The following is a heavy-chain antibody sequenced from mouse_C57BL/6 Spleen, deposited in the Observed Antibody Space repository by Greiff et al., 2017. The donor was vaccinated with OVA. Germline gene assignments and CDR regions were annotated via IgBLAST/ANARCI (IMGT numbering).Heavy chain of an antibody. CDR3: TRCPTTVVAKYYFDY. J-gene: IGHJ2*01. V-gene: IGHV1-5*01. CDR1: GYTFTSYW. Sequence: VQLKESGTVLARPGASVKMSCKTSGYTFTSYWMHWVKQRPGQGLEWIGAIYPGNSDTSYNQKFKGKAKLTAVTSASTAYMELSSLTNEDSAVYYCTRCPTTVVAKYYFDYWGQGTTLTVSS. D-gene: IGHD1-1*01. CDR2: IYPGNSDT.